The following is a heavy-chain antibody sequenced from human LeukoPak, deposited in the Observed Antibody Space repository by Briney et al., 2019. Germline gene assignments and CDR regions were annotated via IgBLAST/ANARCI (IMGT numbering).Heavy chain of an antibody. D-gene: IGHD2-2*02. CDR3: ARYLVVPAAIYYYYGMDV. V-gene: IGHV4-30-2*01. CDR1: GGSIDSGGYS. CDR2: IYHSGST. J-gene: IGHJ6*02. Sequence: PSETLSLTCAVSGGSIDSGGYSWSWIRQPPGKGLEWMGYIYHSGSTYFNPSLKSRVTISVDRSKNEFSLKLSSVTAADTAVYYCARYLVVPAAIYYYYGMDVWGQGTTVTVSS.